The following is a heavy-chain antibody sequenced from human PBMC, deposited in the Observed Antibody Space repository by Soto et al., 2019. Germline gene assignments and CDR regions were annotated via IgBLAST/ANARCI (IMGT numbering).Heavy chain of an antibody. Sequence: GGSLRLSCAASGFTFSSYGMHWVRQAPGKGLEWVAVISYDGSNKYYADSVKGRFTISRDNSKNTLYLQMNSLRAEDTAVYYCAKVGSGSYYLYYYYGMDVWGQGTTVTVSS. CDR1: GFTFSSYG. CDR2: ISYDGSNK. CDR3: AKVGSGSYYLYYYYGMDV. D-gene: IGHD3-10*01. V-gene: IGHV3-30*18. J-gene: IGHJ6*02.